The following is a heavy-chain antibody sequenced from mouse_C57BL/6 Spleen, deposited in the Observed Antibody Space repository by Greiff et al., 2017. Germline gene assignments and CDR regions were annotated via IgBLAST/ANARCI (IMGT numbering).Heavy chain of an antibody. V-gene: IGHV1-22*01. J-gene: IGHJ2*01. CDR2: INPNNGGT. D-gene: IGHD2-3*01. CDR3: AGGYFHFDY. Sequence: VQLQQSGPELVKPGASVKMSCKASGYTFTDYNMHWVKQSHGKSLEWIGYINPNNGGTSYNQKFKGKATLTVNKSSSTAYMELRSLTSEDAAVYYCAGGYFHFDYWGQGTTLTVSS. CDR1: GYTFTDYN.